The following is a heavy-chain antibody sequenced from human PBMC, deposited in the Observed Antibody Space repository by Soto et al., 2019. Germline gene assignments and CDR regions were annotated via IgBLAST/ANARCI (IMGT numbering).Heavy chain of an antibody. CDR1: GGSVSSSSYY. CDR3: ARPGIAVAGSTYFDY. Sequence: SETLSLTCTVSGGSVSSSSYYWGWIRQPPGKGLEWIGSIYYSGSTYYNPSLKSRVTISVDTSKNQFSLKLSSVTAADTAVYYCARPGIAVAGSTYFDYWGQGTLVTVSS. D-gene: IGHD6-19*01. V-gene: IGHV4-39*01. J-gene: IGHJ4*02. CDR2: IYYSGST.